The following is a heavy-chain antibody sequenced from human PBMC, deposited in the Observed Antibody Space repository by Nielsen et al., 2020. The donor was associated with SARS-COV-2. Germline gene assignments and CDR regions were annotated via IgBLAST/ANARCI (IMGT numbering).Heavy chain of an antibody. CDR3: AKDVWSGAHQIGPDY. D-gene: IGHD3-3*01. J-gene: IGHJ4*02. CDR2: VSRDGSDI. Sequence: GESLKISCAASGFTFANYGIHWVRQVAGRGLEWVAIVSRDGSDIFYVDSVKGRFTISRDNSKNTVYLQMNSLRAEDTAVYHCAKDVWSGAHQIGPDYWGQGTLVTVSS. V-gene: IGHV3-30*18. CDR1: GFTFANYG.